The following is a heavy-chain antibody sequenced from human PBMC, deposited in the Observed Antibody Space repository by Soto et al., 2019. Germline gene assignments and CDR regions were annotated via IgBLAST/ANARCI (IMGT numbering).Heavy chain of an antibody. CDR1: GYTFTSYA. Sequence: KKTQASVKVSCKASGYTFTSYAMHWVRQAPGQGLEWMGWISAYNGNTNYAQKFQGRVTLSSNASATTTFMELTNLRSDDTAVYYCATTVIIPDLVESWGQGTLVTVSS. D-gene: IGHD4-17*01. J-gene: IGHJ4*02. CDR3: ATTVIIPDLVES. CDR2: ISAYNGNT. V-gene: IGHV1-3*01.